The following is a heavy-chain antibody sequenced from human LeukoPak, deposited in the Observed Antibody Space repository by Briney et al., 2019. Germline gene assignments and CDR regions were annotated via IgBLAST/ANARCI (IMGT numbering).Heavy chain of an antibody. CDR3: ARGYVSYYMDV. CDR2: INTNTGNP. CDR1: GYTFTSYG. V-gene: IGHV7-4-1*02. Sequence: ASVKVSCKASGYTFTSYGISWVRQAPGQGLEWMGWINTNTGNPTYAQGFTGRFVFSLDTSVSTAYLQISSLKAEDTAVYYCARGYVSYYMDVWGKGTTVTVSS. J-gene: IGHJ6*03. D-gene: IGHD1-1*01.